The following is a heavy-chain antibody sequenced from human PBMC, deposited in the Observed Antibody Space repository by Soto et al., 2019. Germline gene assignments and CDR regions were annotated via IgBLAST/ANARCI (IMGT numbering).Heavy chain of an antibody. CDR3: ARIVGAAVGGYYYYYGMDV. V-gene: IGHV1-46*01. D-gene: IGHD1-26*01. Sequence: ASVKVSCKASGYTLTSYYMHWVRQAPGQGLEWMGIINPSGGSTSYAQKFQGRVTMTRDTSTSTVYMELSSLRSEDTAVYYCARIVGAAVGGYYYYYGMDVWGQGXTVTVSS. CDR2: INPSGGST. CDR1: GYTLTSYY. J-gene: IGHJ6*02.